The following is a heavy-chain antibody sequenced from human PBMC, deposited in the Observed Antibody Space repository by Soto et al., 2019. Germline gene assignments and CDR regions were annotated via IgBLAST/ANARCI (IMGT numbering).Heavy chain of an antibody. Sequence: PSETLSLTCSVYGGSFSGYYWSWIRQPPGKGLEWIGEINHSGSTNYNPSLKSRVTISVDTSKNQFSLKLSSVTAADTAVYYCAREAAESSGWSNFDYWGQGTLVTVSS. CDR3: AREAAESSGWSNFDY. CDR2: INHSGST. D-gene: IGHD6-19*01. J-gene: IGHJ4*02. V-gene: IGHV4-34*01. CDR1: GGSFSGYY.